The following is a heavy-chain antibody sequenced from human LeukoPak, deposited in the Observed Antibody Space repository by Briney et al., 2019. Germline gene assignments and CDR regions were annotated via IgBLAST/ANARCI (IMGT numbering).Heavy chain of an antibody. CDR3: ARGYYGSGSHCCHMDV. J-gene: IGHJ6*03. V-gene: IGHV4-34*01. CDR1: VGSFSGYY. Sequence: KPSETLSLTCAVYVGSFSGYYWIWIRQPPGKGLEWIGEINHSGSTNYNSSLKSRVTISVDTSKNQFSLKLSSVTAADTAVYYCARGYYGSGSHCCHMDVWGKGTTITVS. D-gene: IGHD3-10*01. CDR2: INHSGST.